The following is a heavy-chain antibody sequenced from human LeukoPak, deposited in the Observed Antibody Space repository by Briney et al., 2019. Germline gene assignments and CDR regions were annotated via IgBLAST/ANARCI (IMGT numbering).Heavy chain of an antibody. CDR2: ISYDGSNK. CDR1: GFTFSDYT. CDR3: ARDGPYSSSWYNYFDY. V-gene: IGHV3-30-3*01. D-gene: IGHD6-13*01. J-gene: IGHJ4*02. Sequence: GGSLRLSCAASGFTFSDYTMNWVRQAPGKGLEWVAVISYDGSNKYYADSVKGRFTISRDNSKNTLYLQMNSLRAEDTAVYYCARDGPYSSSWYNYFDYWGQGTLVTVSS.